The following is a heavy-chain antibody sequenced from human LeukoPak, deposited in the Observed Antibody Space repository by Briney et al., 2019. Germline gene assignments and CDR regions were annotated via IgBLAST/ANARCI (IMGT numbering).Heavy chain of an antibody. J-gene: IGHJ4*02. D-gene: IGHD3-10*01. CDR1: GYTFISYG. CDR2: ISAYNGNT. Sequence: GASVKVSCKASGYTFISYGISRVRQARGQGLEWMGWISAYNGNTNYAQKVQGRVTMTTDTSTSTAYMELRSLRSDDTAVYYCARERITMFRGYFDYWGQGTLVTVSS. V-gene: IGHV1-18*01. CDR3: ARERITMFRGYFDY.